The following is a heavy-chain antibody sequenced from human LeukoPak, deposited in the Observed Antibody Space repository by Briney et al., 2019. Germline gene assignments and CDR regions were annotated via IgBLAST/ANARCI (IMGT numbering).Heavy chain of an antibody. D-gene: IGHD3-9*01. J-gene: IGHJ4*02. CDR2: IHGGSGVT. CDR1: GYTFTDYH. V-gene: IGHV1-2*02. CDR3: ARDFDWGADY. Sequence: ASVKVSCKASGYTFTDYHMHWLRQAPGQGLEWMGWIHGGSGVTFYAQKFQGRVTVTRDTSVRTTYMELNSLTSDDTAVYYCARDFDWGADYWGQGTLVVVSS.